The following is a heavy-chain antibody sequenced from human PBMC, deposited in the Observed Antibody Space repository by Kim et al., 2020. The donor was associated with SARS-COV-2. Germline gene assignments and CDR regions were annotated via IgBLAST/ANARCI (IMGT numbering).Heavy chain of an antibody. D-gene: IGHD6-19*01. J-gene: IGHJ4*02. CDR3: ARGGAPGYSSGWYKY. V-gene: IGHV3-7*01. Sequence: DSVEGRFTIARDNAKNPLYLQMNSLRAEDTAVYFCARGGAPGYSSGWYKYWGQGTLVTVSS.